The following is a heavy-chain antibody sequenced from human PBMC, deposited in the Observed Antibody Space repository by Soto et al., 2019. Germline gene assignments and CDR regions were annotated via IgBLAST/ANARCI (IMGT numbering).Heavy chain of an antibody. J-gene: IGHJ4*02. CDR1: GFMFNDYE. CDR2: ISEGGTTT. V-gene: IGHV3-48*03. Sequence: EVQLVESGGGLAQSGGSLRLSCAASGFMFNDYEMNWVRQAPGKGLGWGSYISEGGTTTHYTDSVKGRFTISRDNAKESLYLQMNSLSPEDTATYFCVRDARGGGLLLWDCWGQGVVVSVSS. CDR3: VRDARGGGLLLWDC. D-gene: IGHD3-16*01.